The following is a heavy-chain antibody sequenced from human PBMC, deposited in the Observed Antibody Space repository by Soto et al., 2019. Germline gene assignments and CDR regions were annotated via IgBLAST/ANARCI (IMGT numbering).Heavy chain of an antibody. J-gene: IGHJ5*02. CDR2: ISSSTI. V-gene: IGHV3-48*01. CDR1: GFTFSSYS. Sequence: LRLSCAASGFTFSSYSMNWVRQAPGKGLEWVSYISSSTIYYADSVKGRFTISRDNAKNSLYLQMNSLRAEDTAVYYCARDSMTGLNWXDPWGQGTLVTVS. D-gene: IGHD3-9*01. CDR3: ARDSMTGLNWXDP.